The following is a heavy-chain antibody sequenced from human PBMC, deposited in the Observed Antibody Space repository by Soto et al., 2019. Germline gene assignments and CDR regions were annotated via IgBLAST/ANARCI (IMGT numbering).Heavy chain of an antibody. Sequence: GGSLGLSCAASGVTFSSYAMSWVRQAPGKGLEWVSAISGSGGSTYYADSVKGRFTISRDNSKNTLYLQMNSLRAEDTAVYYCAKDSSSWYGYYYYGMDVWGQGTTVTVSS. J-gene: IGHJ6*02. CDR1: GVTFSSYA. CDR2: ISGSGGST. V-gene: IGHV3-23*01. CDR3: AKDSSSWYGYYYYGMDV. D-gene: IGHD6-13*01.